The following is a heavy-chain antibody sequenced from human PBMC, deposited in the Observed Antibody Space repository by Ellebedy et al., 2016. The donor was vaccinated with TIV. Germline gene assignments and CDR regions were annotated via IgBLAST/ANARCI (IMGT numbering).Heavy chain of an antibody. D-gene: IGHD6-13*01. Sequence: SETLSLTXAVSGGSISSSNWWSWVRQPPGKGLEWIGEIYHSGSTNYNPSLKSRVTISVDKSKNQFSLKLSSVTAADTAVYYCARRYSSRHGALYYFDYWGQGTLVTVSS. CDR2: IYHSGST. J-gene: IGHJ4*02. V-gene: IGHV4-4*02. CDR3: ARRYSSRHGALYYFDY. CDR1: GGSISSSNW.